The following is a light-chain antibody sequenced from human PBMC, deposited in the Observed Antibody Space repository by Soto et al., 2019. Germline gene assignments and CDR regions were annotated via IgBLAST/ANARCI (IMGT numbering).Light chain of an antibody. V-gene: IGKV4-1*01. CDR1: QSVLYSSNNKNY. Sequence: DIVMTQSPDSLAVSLGKRATVNCKSSQSVLYSSNNKNYLAWYQQKPGQPPKLLIYWASTRESGVPDRFSGSGSGTDFTLTISSLQAADVAIYYCHQYYSTPPSFGQGTKVEIK. CDR2: WAS. CDR3: HQYYSTPPS. J-gene: IGKJ1*01.